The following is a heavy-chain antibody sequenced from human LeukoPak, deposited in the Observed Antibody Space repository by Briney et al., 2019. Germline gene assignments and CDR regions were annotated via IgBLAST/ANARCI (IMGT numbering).Heavy chain of an antibody. CDR1: GGTSSSYA. Sequence: ASVKVSCKASGGTSSSYAISWVRQAPGQGLEWMGRIIPILGIANYAQKFQGRVTITADKSTSTAYMELSSLRSEDTAVYYCARVPESIGMDVWGQGTTVTVSS. CDR3: ARVPESIGMDV. J-gene: IGHJ6*02. V-gene: IGHV1-69*04. D-gene: IGHD6-6*01. CDR2: IIPILGIA.